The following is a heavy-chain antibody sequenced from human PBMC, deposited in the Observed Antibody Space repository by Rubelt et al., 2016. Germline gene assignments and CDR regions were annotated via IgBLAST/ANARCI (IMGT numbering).Heavy chain of an antibody. Sequence: QVQLVQSGAEVKRPGASVKVSCKASGYPFATYAMHWVRQAPGQRLEWMGWIDAGHGDTKSSINLQVRVTFTRATSAGAAYMGLSRLRSEDSAVYYCARFALPAVTTAYYYYALDVWGQGTTVTVSS. J-gene: IGHJ6*01. CDR1: GYPFATYA. D-gene: IGHD4-17*01. CDR3: ARFALPAVTTAYYYYALDV. V-gene: IGHV1-3*01. CDR2: IDAGHGDT.